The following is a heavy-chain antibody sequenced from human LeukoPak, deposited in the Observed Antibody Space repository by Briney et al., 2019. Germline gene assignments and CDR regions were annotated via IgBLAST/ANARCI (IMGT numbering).Heavy chain of an antibody. D-gene: IGHD1-14*01. CDR1: GFAFSNYG. V-gene: IGHV3-23*01. Sequence: GGSLRLSCAASGFAFSNYGMNWVRQAPGKGLEWVSGITGSGGTTYYADSVKGRFTISRDNAKNSLYLQMNSLRAEDTAMYYCASNHKALYYYYYMDVWGKGTTVTVSS. J-gene: IGHJ6*03. CDR3: ASNHKALYYYYYMDV. CDR2: ITGSGGTT.